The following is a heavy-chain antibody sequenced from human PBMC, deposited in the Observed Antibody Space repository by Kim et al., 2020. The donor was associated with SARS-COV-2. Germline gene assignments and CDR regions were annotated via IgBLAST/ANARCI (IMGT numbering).Heavy chain of an antibody. J-gene: IGHJ4*02. CDR3: ARGIVGASGFDY. D-gene: IGHD1-26*01. Sequence: YAQKLQGRVTMTTDTSTSTAYMELRSLRSDDTAVYYCARGIVGASGFDYWGQGTLATVSS. V-gene: IGHV1-18*01.